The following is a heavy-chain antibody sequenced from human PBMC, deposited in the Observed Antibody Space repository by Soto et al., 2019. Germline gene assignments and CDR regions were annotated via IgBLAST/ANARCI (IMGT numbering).Heavy chain of an antibody. CDR3: ATGARGARIPDY. Sequence: EVQLLESGGGLVQPGGSLRLSCAASGFTFSSYAMSWVRQAPGKGLEWVSAISGSGGSTYYADSVKGRFTISRDNSKNPLYLQMNSLRAEDTAVYYCATGARGARIPDYWGQGTLVTVSS. D-gene: IGHD1-26*01. J-gene: IGHJ4*02. CDR2: ISGSGGST. V-gene: IGHV3-23*01. CDR1: GFTFSSYA.